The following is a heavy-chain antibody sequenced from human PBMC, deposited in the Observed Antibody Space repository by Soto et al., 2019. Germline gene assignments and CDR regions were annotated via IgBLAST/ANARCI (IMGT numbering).Heavy chain of an antibody. Sequence: QVQLQESGAGLVMPSETLSLTCTVSGDSISDYYWSWIRQPPGKGLERIGDVCYSGSTNYNPSLKSRVTISIDTSTNQFSLNLRSVTAAAAAVYYCARDAKIVRRDDGRRYKGDPRFDPWGQGTLVTASS. CDR2: VCYSGST. J-gene: IGHJ5*02. D-gene: IGHD1-1*01. CDR1: GDSISDYY. V-gene: IGHV4-59*01. CDR3: ARDAKIVRRDDGRRYKGDPRFDP.